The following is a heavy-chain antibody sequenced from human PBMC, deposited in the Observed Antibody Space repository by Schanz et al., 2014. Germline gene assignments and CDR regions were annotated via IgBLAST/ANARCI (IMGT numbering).Heavy chain of an antibody. V-gene: IGHV3-66*01. CDR1: GFTVSINY. D-gene: IGHD6-6*01. CDR3: ARGYSSSMDV. Sequence: EVRLVESGGGLVEPGGSLRLSCAASGFTVSINYMSWVRQAPGKGLEWVTVIYSGGSTYYADSVKGRFTISRDNSKNTLYLQMNSLRAEDTAVYYCARGYSSSMDVWGQGTTVTVSS. J-gene: IGHJ6*02. CDR2: IYSGGST.